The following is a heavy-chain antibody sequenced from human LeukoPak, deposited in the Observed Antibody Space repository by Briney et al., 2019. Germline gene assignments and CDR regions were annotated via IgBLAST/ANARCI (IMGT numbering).Heavy chain of an antibody. CDR1: GFTFSTYG. CDR3: AKEFNRGLPDY. J-gene: IGHJ4*02. CDR2: ISYDGSNE. Sequence: GGSLRLSCAASGFTFSTYGMHWVRQAPGEGLEWVAVISYDGSNEYYADSVKGRFTISRDNSKNILYLQMSSLRAEDTAVYYCAKEFNRGLPDYWGQGTLVTVPS. D-gene: IGHD2-21*01. V-gene: IGHV3-30*18.